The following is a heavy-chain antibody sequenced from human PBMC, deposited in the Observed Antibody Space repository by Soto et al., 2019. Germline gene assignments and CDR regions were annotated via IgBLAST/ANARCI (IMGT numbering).Heavy chain of an antibody. CDR2: IYYSGTT. D-gene: IGHD2-21*01. CDR3: AASCVACGGFNYYGMDV. Sequence: QVQLQESGPGLVKPSQTLSLTCTVSGGSISSGGYYWYWIRQHPGKGLEWIGYIYYSGTTYYHPSLKSRVTISVDTSKNQFPLKLSSVTAADTAVYYCAASCVACGGFNYYGMDVWGQGTTVTVSS. CDR1: GGSISSGGYY. V-gene: IGHV4-31*03. J-gene: IGHJ6*02.